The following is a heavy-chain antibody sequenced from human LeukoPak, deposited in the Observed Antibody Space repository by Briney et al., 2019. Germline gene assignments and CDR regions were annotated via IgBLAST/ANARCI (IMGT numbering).Heavy chain of an antibody. CDR1: GYTFIGYY. V-gene: IGHV1-2*02. J-gene: IGHJ6*02. D-gene: IGHD3-16*01. Sequence: ASVKVSCKASGYTFIGYYMHWVRQAPGQGLEWMGWINPNSGGTNYAQKFQGRVTMTRDTSITTAYMELSRLRSDDTAVYYCARVAVTRLGGDYYYYGMDVWGQGTTVTVSS. CDR2: INPNSGGT. CDR3: ARVAVTRLGGDYYYYGMDV.